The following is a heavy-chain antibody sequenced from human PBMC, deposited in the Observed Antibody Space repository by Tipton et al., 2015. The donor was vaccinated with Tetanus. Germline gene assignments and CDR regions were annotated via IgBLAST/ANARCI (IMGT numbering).Heavy chain of an antibody. J-gene: IGHJ6*02. V-gene: IGHV3-23*01. CDR1: GFTFSTYA. D-gene: IGHD6-19*01. Sequence: SLRLSCAASGFTFSTYAMSWVRQAPGKGLEWVSGISGSGGDTHYADSVKGRFTISRDNSKNTLYLQMNSLRAEDTAIYYCAKREQWLVRLYYYYGLDVWGQGTAVTVSS. CDR2: ISGSGGDT. CDR3: AKREQWLVRLYYYYGLDV.